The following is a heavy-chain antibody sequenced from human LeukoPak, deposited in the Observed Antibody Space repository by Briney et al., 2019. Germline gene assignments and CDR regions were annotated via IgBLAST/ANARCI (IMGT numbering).Heavy chain of an antibody. D-gene: IGHD3-10*02. V-gene: IGHV3-48*03. CDR3: AELGITMIGGV. Sequence: GGSLRLSCAASGFTFSSYEMNWVRQAPGKGLEWVSYISSSGSTIYYADSVKGRFTISRDNAKNSLYLQMNSMRAEDTAVYYCAELGITMIGGVWGEGTTVTISS. CDR2: ISSSGSTI. CDR1: GFTFSSYE. J-gene: IGHJ6*04.